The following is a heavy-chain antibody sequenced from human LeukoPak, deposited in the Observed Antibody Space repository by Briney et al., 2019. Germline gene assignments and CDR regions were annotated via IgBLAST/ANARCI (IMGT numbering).Heavy chain of an antibody. D-gene: IGHD6-13*01. V-gene: IGHV1-18*01. J-gene: IGHJ4*02. CDR3: ARGEAAARHFDY. CDR1: GYSFNNFG. CDR2: ISVYNGNT. Sequence: ASVKVSCKASGYSFNNFGISWVRQAPGEGLGWMGGISVYNGNTNYAQKIQGRVTMTTDTSTTTAYMELRSLRSDDTAVYYCARGEAAARHFDYWGQGTLVTVSS.